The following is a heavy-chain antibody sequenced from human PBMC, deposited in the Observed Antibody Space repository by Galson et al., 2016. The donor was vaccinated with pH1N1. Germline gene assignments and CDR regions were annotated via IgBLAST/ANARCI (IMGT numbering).Heavy chain of an antibody. J-gene: IGHJ6*02. V-gene: IGHV1-69*13. CDR3: VRSYSGYDRHYYSGMDV. CDR2: ISPVFGTK. CDR1: GGTFSSYT. Sequence: SVKVSCKASGGTFSSYTFSWMRQAPGQGLEWMGGISPVFGTKNYAQKFQGRVTVSADESTSTAYMELSSLRSEDTAVYYCVRSYSGYDRHYYSGMDVWGQGTTVTASS. D-gene: IGHD5-12*01.